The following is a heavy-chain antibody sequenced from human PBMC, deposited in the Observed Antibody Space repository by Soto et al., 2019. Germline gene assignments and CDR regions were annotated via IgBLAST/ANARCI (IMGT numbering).Heavy chain of an antibody. V-gene: IGHV4-34*01. D-gene: IGHD3-10*01. CDR1: GGSFSGYY. Sequence: QVQLQQWGAGLLKPSETLSLTCAVYGGSFSGYYWSWIRQPPGKGLEWIGEINHSGSTNYNPSLKRRVPISVDTSKNQFSLKLSSVTAAHTPVYYCARCRYYYGSGNGAYYYYGMDVWGQGTTVTVSS. CDR2: INHSGST. CDR3: ARCRYYYGSGNGAYYYYGMDV. J-gene: IGHJ6*02.